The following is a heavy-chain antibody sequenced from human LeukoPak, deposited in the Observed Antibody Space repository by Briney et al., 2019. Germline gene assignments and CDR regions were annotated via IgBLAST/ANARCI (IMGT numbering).Heavy chain of an antibody. CDR2: ISYDGGNK. J-gene: IGHJ5*02. Sequence: GGSLRLSCAASGFTFSSYGMHWVRQAPGKGLEWVALISYDGGNKYYADSVKGRFTVSKDNSKNTVYLQMNSLRADDTAVYYCAKDSKFEYSSWLGWFVPWGQGTLVTVSS. V-gene: IGHV3-33*06. CDR1: GFTFSSYG. D-gene: IGHD6-6*01. CDR3: AKDSKFEYSSWLGWFVP.